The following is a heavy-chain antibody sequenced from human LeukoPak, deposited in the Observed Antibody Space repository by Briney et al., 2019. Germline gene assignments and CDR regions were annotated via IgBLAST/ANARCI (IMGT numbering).Heavy chain of an antibody. CDR1: GGTFSSYA. Sequence: ASVTVSCKASGGTFSSYAISWVRQAPGQGLEWMGGIIPIFGTANYAQKFQGRVTITADESTSTAYMELSSLRSEDTAVYYCARGSVGLAVAAPGAFDIWGQGTMVTVSS. J-gene: IGHJ3*02. D-gene: IGHD6-19*01. CDR2: IIPIFGTA. V-gene: IGHV1-69*13. CDR3: ARGSVGLAVAAPGAFDI.